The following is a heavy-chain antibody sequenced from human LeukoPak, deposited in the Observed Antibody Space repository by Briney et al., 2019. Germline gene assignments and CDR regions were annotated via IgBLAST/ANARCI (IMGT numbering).Heavy chain of an antibody. D-gene: IGHD6-19*01. CDR1: GYSISSGYY. J-gene: IGHJ5*02. CDR2: IYHSGST. V-gene: IGHV4-38-2*02. Sequence: SETLSLTCTVSGYSISSGYYWGWIRQPPGKGLEWIGSIYHSGSTYYNPSLKSQVTISVDTSKNQFSLKLSPVTAADTAVYYCARDSIAVAFDPWGQGTLVTVSS. CDR3: ARDSIAVAFDP.